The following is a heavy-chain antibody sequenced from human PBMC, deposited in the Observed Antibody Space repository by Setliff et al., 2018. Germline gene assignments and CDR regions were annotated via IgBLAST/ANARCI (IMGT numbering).Heavy chain of an antibody. V-gene: IGHV4-34*01. CDR3: ARGGERYYSAS. CDR2: INHSGTT. J-gene: IGHJ4*02. CDR1: GGTFSDYY. Sequence: SETLSLTCAAYGGTFSDYYWTWIRQPPGKGLEWIGEINHSGTTNYHPSLRSRVTISVDTSKNQFSLKLSSVTAADTAVYYCARGGERYYSASWGQGTLVTVSS. D-gene: IGHD1-20*01.